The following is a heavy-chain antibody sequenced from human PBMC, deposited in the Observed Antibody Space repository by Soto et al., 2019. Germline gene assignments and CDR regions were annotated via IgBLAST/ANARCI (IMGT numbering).Heavy chain of an antibody. CDR1: GFTFTDYV. CDR3: TWSLVARDAFDE. V-gene: IGHV3-23*01. CDR2: IRGSGNFP. D-gene: IGHD5-12*01. Sequence: PGGSLRLSCTASGFTFTDYVMSWVRQAPGKGLEWVSGIRGSGNFPFYADSVKGRFTVSRDNSKNTLYLDMNTVTADDTALYYCTWSLVARDAFDEWGQGTMVTVSS. J-gene: IGHJ3*01.